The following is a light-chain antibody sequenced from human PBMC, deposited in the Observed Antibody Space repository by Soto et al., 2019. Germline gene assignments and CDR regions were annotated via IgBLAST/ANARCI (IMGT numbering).Light chain of an antibody. J-gene: IGLJ1*01. CDR1: SNDISPYNY. CDR3: CSYAGSYTYV. V-gene: IGLV2-11*01. Sequence: QSALTQPASVSGAPGQSITISCIGTSNDISPYNYVSWYQQHPGKAPKLMIYDVTKRPSGVPDRFSGSKSGNTASLTISGLQAEDEADYYCCSYAGSYTYVFGTGTKVTVL. CDR2: DVT.